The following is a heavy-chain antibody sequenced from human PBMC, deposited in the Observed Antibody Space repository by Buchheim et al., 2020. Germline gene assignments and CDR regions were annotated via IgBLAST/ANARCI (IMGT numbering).Heavy chain of an antibody. CDR3: ARGYYDFWNAYYYYGMDV. V-gene: IGHV3-53*04. D-gene: IGHD3-3*01. CDR1: GFTVSSNY. J-gene: IGHJ6*02. CDR2: IYSGGST. Sequence: EVQLVESGGGLVQPGGSLRLSCAASGFTVSSNYMSWVRQAPGKGLEWVSVIYSGGSTYYADSVKGRFTISRHNSKNTLYLQMNSLRAEDTAVYYCARGYYDFWNAYYYYGMDVWGQGTT.